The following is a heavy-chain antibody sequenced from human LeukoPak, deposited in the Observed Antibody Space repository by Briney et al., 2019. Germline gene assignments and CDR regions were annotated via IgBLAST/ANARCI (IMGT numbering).Heavy chain of an antibody. D-gene: IGHD1-26*01. Sequence: GGSLRLSCAASGFTFSTYTMNWVRQAPGQGLEWVSSITSSSSYIYYADSVKGRFTISRDNAKNSLYLQMNSLRAEDTAVYYCARDFSSGSYYGDYYFDYWGQGTLVTVSS. J-gene: IGHJ4*02. CDR2: ITSSSSYI. CDR1: GFTFSTYT. CDR3: ARDFSSGSYYGDYYFDY. V-gene: IGHV3-21*01.